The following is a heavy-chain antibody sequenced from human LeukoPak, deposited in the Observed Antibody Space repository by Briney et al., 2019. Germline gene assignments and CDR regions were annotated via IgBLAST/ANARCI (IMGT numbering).Heavy chain of an antibody. CDR1: GGSISSSSSIC. CDR3: ARNGGNSDYDY. V-gene: IGHV4-4*02. D-gene: IGHD4-23*01. CDR2: IYHSGAT. Sequence: SETLSLTCAVSGGSISSSSSICWTWVRQPPGKGLEWIGEIYHSGATNYNPSLKSRVAMLLDKSKNQFSLKLNSVTAADTAVYYCARNGGNSDYDYWGQGTLVTVSA. J-gene: IGHJ4*02.